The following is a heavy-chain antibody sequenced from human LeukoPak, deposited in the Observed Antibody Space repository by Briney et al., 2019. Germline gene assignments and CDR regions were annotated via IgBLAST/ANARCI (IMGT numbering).Heavy chain of an antibody. CDR3: ARAHSWVTTLNDAFDI. Sequence: GGSLRLSCAASGFIFSSYSMNWVRQAPGKGLEGVSSISSSSSYIYYADSVKGRFTISRDNAKNSLYMKMNSLRAEDTAVYYCARAHSWVTTLNDAFDIWGQGTMVTVSS. CDR1: GFIFSSYS. CDR2: ISSSSSYI. J-gene: IGHJ3*02. V-gene: IGHV3-21*01. D-gene: IGHD4-17*01.